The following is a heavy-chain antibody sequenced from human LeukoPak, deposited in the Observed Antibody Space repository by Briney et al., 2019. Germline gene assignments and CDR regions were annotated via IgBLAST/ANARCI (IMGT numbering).Heavy chain of an antibody. CDR3: ARARSGPYGSGSLDAFDI. D-gene: IGHD3-10*01. J-gene: IGHJ3*02. V-gene: IGHV1-69*06. CDR1: GGTFSSYP. Sequence: SVKVSCKASGGTFSSYPISWVRQAPGQGLEWMGGIIPMFDTADFAQKFQSRVTITADTSTSTAYMQLSSLRSEDTAVYYCARARSGPYGSGSLDAFDIWGQGTMVTVSS. CDR2: IIPMFDTA.